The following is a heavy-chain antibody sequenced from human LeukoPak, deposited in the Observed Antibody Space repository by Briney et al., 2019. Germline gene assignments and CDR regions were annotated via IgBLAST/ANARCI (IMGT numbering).Heavy chain of an antibody. CDR3: AKSKYCSGGSCYPKQLNFDY. V-gene: IGHV3-23*01. CDR2: ISGNGGST. Sequence: GGSLRLSCGASGFTFSSYAMSWVRQAPGKGLEWVSAISGNGGSTYYADSVKGRFTISRDNSKNTLYLQMNSLRAEDTAVYYCAKSKYCSGGSCYPKQLNFDYWGQGTLVTVSS. J-gene: IGHJ4*02. D-gene: IGHD2-15*01. CDR1: GFTFSSYA.